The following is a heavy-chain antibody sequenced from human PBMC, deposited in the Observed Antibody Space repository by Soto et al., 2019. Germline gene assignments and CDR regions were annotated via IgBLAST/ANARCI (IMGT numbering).Heavy chain of an antibody. J-gene: IGHJ6*02. CDR1: GGSISSYY. Sequence: QVQLQESGPGLVKPSETLSLTCTVSGGSISSYYWSWIRQPPGKGLEWIGHIYYSGSTNYNPSLMRRVTISVDTSNNHLSQKLSPVASADTAVYCCARFGSSRPYYYYGMEVWRQGTTVTVSS. CDR3: ARFGSSRPYYYYGMEV. CDR2: IYYSGST. D-gene: IGHD6-13*01. V-gene: IGHV4-59*01.